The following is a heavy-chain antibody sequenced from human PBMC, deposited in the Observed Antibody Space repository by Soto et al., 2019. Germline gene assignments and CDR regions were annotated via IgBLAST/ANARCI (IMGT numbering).Heavy chain of an antibody. J-gene: IGHJ4*02. CDR1: GYTFTSYG. V-gene: IGHV1-18*01. CDR2: ISAYNGNP. D-gene: IGHD6-19*01. Sequence: ASVKVSCKASGYTFTSYGISWVRQAPGQGLEWMGWISAYNGNPNYAQKLQGRVTMTTDTSTSTAHMELRSLRSDDTAVYYCVRVGIAVAGTFDYWGQGTLVTVSS. CDR3: VRVGIAVAGTFDY.